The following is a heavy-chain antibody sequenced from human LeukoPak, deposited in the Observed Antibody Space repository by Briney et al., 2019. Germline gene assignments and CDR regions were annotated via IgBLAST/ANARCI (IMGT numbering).Heavy chain of an antibody. CDR2: IIPIFGTA. D-gene: IGHD3-22*01. CDR3: ARVVIPAYDSSGYFDY. J-gene: IGHJ4*02. Sequence: ASVKVSCKASGGTFSSYAISWVRQAPGQGLEWMGGIIPIFGTANYAQKLQGRVTMTTDTSTSTAYMELRSLRCDDTAVYYCARVVIPAYDSSGYFDYWGQGTLVTVSS. CDR1: GGTFSSYA. V-gene: IGHV1-69*05.